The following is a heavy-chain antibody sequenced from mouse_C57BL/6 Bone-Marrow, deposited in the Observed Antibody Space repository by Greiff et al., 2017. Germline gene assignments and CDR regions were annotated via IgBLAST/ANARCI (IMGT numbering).Heavy chain of an antibody. V-gene: IGHV1-85*01. Sequence: VKLQESGPELVKPGASVKLSCKASGYTFTSYEINWVKQRPGQGLEWIGWIYPGDGGTKYNEKFKGKATLTVDTSSSTAYMELHSLTSEDSAVYFCARGYFYWGQGTTLTVSS. CDR3: ARGYFY. CDR1: GYTFTSYE. CDR2: IYPGDGGT. D-gene: IGHD2-3*01. J-gene: IGHJ2*01.